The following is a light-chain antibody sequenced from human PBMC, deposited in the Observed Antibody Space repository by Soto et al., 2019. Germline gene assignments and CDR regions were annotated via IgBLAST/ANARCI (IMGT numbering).Light chain of an antibody. J-gene: IGLJ3*02. CDR3: AVWDDSLSGVV. V-gene: IGLV1-47*01. Sequence: QSVLTQPPSASGTPGQTITISSSGSSSNIGSNYVSWYQHLPGTAPKLPIYGNNQRPSGVSDRFSGSRSGTSASLAISGLRSDDEADYYCAVWDDSLSGVVFGGGTKLTVL. CDR2: GNN. CDR1: SSNIGSNY.